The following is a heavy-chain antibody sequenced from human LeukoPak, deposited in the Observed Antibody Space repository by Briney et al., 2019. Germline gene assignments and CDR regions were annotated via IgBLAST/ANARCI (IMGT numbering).Heavy chain of an antibody. CDR1: GDTISGYY. CDR3: ARVDRFGELLLFDY. Sequence: SETLSLTCTVSGDTISGYYWNWIRQPPGKGLEWIGYMYYSGSTNYNPSLKSRVTISGDTSKNQISLKLSSVTAADTAVYYCARVDRFGELLLFDYWGQGTLVTVSS. CDR2: MYYSGST. V-gene: IGHV4-59*12. J-gene: IGHJ4*02. D-gene: IGHD3-10*01.